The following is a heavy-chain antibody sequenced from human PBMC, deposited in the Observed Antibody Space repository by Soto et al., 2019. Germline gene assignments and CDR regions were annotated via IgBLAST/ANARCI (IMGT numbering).Heavy chain of an antibody. CDR1: GFTFSSYA. CDR3: AKGGNIVVVPAAIRGYFYY. J-gene: IGHJ4*02. Sequence: EVQLLESGGGLVQPGGSLRLSCAASGFTFSSYAMSWVRQAPGKGLEWVSAISGSGGSTYYADSVKGRFTISRDNSKNTLYLQMNSLRAEDTAVYYCAKGGNIVVVPAAIRGYFYYWGQGTLVTVSS. V-gene: IGHV3-23*01. CDR2: ISGSGGST. D-gene: IGHD2-2*02.